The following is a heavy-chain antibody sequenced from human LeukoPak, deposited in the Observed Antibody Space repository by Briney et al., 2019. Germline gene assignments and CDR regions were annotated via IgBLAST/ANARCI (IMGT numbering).Heavy chain of an antibody. D-gene: IGHD3-10*01. CDR2: INPNSGGT. J-gene: IGHJ4*02. CDR1: GYTFTGYY. V-gene: IGHV1-2*02. Sequence: ASVMVSCKASGYTFTGYYMHWVRQAPGQGLEWMGWINPNSGGTNYAQKFQGGVTMTRDTSISTAYMELSRLRSDDTAVYYCAREGLLWFGDPPRTYNYWGQGTLVTVSS. CDR3: AREGLLWFGDPPRTYNY.